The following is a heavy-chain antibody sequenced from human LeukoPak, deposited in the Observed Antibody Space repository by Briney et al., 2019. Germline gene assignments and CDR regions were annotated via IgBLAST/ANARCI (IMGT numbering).Heavy chain of an antibody. D-gene: IGHD6-13*01. V-gene: IGHV1-18*01. J-gene: IGHJ5*02. CDR1: GYTFSSYG. Sequence: ASVKVSCKSSGYTFSSYGVTWVRQAPGQGLEWMGWISAYNGDTNYAQKFRGRVTMTEDTSTDTAYMELSSLRSEDTAVYYCARDPQFSYSSSWYDHWGQGTLVTVSS. CDR3: ARDPQFSYSSSWYDH. CDR2: ISAYNGDT.